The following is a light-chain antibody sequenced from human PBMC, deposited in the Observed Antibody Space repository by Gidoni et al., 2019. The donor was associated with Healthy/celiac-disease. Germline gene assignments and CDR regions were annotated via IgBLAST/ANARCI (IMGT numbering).Light chain of an antibody. V-gene: IGLV3-21*02. CDR2: ADS. CDR3: QVWDSSSDHPYVV. CDR1: NIGSKS. J-gene: IGLJ2*01. Sequence: SYVLTQPPSGSVAPGQTARITCGGNNIGSKSVHWYKQKPGQAPVLVVYADSDRPSGIPERFSGSNSGNTATLTSSRVEAGDEADYYCQVWDSSSDHPYVVFGGGTKLTVL.